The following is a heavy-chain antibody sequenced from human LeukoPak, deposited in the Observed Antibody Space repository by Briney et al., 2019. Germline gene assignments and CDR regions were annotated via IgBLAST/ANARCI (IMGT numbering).Heavy chain of an antibody. CDR3: ARSSPHYSDSSGYLNY. J-gene: IGHJ4*02. CDR1: GFTFSSYG. V-gene: IGHV3-74*01. D-gene: IGHD3-22*01. CDR2: MNSVGSST. Sequence: PVGSLRLSCAASGFTFSSYGMHWVRQAPGPGLVWFSRMNSVGSSTSYADSEKGRFTISRDNAKNTLSLQMNSLTAEDTAVYYCARSSPHYSDSSGYLNYWGQGTLVTVSS.